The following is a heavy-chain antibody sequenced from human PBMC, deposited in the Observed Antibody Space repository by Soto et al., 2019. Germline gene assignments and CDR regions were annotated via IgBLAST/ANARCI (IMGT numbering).Heavy chain of an antibody. CDR1: GYTFTGYY. V-gene: IGHV1-2*02. J-gene: IGHJ6*02. CDR2: INPNSGGT. D-gene: IGHD2-21*02. Sequence: AASVKVSCKASGYTFTGYYMHWVRQAPGQGLEWMGWINPNSGGTNYAQKFQGRVTMTRDTSISTAYMELSRLRSDDTAVYYCARDADCGGDCYSFPYYYYGMDVWGQGTTVTVSS. CDR3: ARDADCGGDCYSFPYYYYGMDV.